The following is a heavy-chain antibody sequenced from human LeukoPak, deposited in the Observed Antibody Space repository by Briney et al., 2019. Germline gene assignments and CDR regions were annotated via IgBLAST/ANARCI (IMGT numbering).Heavy chain of an antibody. V-gene: IGHV3-48*03. D-gene: IGHD3-3*01. CDR3: ARVNGDFWSGYYTGPNYYYMDV. J-gene: IGHJ6*03. CDR2: ISSSGSTI. CDR1: GFTFSSYE. Sequence: GGSLRLSCAASGFTFSSYEMNWVRQAPGKGLEWVSYISSSGSTIYYADSVKGRFTISRDNAKNSLYLQMNSLRAEDTAVYYCARVNGDFWSGYYTGPNYYYMDVWGKGTTVTVSS.